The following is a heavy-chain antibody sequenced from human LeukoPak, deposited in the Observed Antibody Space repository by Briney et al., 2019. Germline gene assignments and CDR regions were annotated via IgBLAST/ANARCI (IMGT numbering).Heavy chain of an antibody. CDR2: ISSSGSTI. J-gene: IGHJ3*02. CDR3: ARDCGGSCYALVTDAFDI. Sequence: PGGSLRLSCVASGFTFSSYEMNWVRQAPGKGLEWVSYISSSGSTIYYADSVKGRFTISRDNAKNSLYLQMNSLRAEDTAVYYCARDCGGSCYALVTDAFDIWGQGTMVTVSS. V-gene: IGHV3-48*03. CDR1: GFTFSSYE. D-gene: IGHD2-15*01.